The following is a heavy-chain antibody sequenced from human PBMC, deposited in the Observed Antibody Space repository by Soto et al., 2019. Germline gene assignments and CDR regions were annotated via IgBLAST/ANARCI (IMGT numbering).Heavy chain of an antibody. CDR2: IKQDGSEK. Sequence: GGSLRLSCAASGFTFSSYWMSWVRQAPGKGLEWVANIKQDGSEKYYVDSVKGRFTISRDNAKNSLYLQMNSLRAEDTAVYYCARDMPYGDYKHYYYYYYMDVWGKGTTVTVS. V-gene: IGHV3-7*01. CDR3: ARDMPYGDYKHYYYYYYMDV. J-gene: IGHJ6*03. CDR1: GFTFSSYW. D-gene: IGHD4-17*01.